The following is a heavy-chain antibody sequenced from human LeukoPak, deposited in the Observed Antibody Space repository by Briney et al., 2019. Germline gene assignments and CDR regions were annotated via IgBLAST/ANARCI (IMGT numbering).Heavy chain of an antibody. CDR2: ISYDGSNK. D-gene: IGHD3-3*01. Sequence: QPGRSLRLSCAASGFTFSSYGMHWVRQAPGKGXXXXXVISYDGSNKYYADSVKGRFTISRDNSKNTLYLQMNSLRAEDTAVYYCAAPNFWSGYYALGYWGQGTLVTVSS. CDR3: AAPNFWSGYYALGY. CDR1: GFTFSSYG. V-gene: IGHV3-30*03. J-gene: IGHJ4*02.